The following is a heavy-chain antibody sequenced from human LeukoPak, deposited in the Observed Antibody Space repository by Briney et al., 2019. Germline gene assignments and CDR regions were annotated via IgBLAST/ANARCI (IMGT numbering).Heavy chain of an antibody. CDR2: INHSGST. CDR3: ARGLGLFYDYVWGSYRYGFDY. J-gene: IGHJ4*02. Sequence: SETLSLTCAVSGGSFSGYYWNWIRQSPGKGLEWIGEINHSGSTHYNPSLKSRVTISVDTSKNQFSLKLSSVTAADTAVYYCARGLGLFYDYVWGSYRYGFDYWGQGTLVTVSS. CDR1: GGSFSGYY. V-gene: IGHV4-34*01. D-gene: IGHD3-16*02.